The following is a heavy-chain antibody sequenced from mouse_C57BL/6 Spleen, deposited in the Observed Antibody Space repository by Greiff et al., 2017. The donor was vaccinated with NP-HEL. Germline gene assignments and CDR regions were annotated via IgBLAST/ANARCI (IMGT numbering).Heavy chain of an antibody. J-gene: IGHJ4*01. CDR2: ISDGGSYT. D-gene: IGHD2-1*01. CDR1: GFTFSSYA. CDR3: AREGGNYDAMDY. V-gene: IGHV5-4*01. Sequence: DVQLVESGGGLVKPGGSLKLSCAASGFTFSSYAMSWVRQTPEKRLEWVATISDGGSYTYYPDNVKGRFTISRDNAKNNLYLQMSHLKSEDTAMYYCAREGGNYDAMDYWGQGTSVTVSS.